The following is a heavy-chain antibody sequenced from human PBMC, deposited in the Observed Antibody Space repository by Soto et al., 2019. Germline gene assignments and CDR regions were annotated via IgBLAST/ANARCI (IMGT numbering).Heavy chain of an antibody. J-gene: IGHJ6*02. V-gene: IGHV1-2*02. CDR3: TRHTYDYGGKGRGYYYGMDV. Sequence: GASVKVSCKASGYTFTGQYMHWVRQAPGQGLEWLGWINPDSGDTKYAQKFQGRVTMTRDTSISTVYMELSRLKSDDTAVYYCTRHTYDYGGKGRGYYYGMDVWGQGTTVTVSS. CDR2: INPDSGDT. CDR1: GYTFTGQY. D-gene: IGHD4-17*01.